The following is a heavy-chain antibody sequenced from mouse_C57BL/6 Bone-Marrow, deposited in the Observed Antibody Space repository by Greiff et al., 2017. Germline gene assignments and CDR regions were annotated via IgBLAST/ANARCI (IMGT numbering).Heavy chain of an antibody. Sequence: EVKLMESGGGLVQPGGSLKLSCAASGFTFSDYYMYWVRQTPEKRLEWVAYISNGGGSTYYPDTVKGRFTISRDNAQNTLYLQMSRLKSEDTAMYYCARHRSAWFAYWGQGTLVTVSA. CDR1: GFTFSDYY. V-gene: IGHV5-12*01. CDR2: ISNGGGST. J-gene: IGHJ3*01. CDR3: ARHRSAWFAY.